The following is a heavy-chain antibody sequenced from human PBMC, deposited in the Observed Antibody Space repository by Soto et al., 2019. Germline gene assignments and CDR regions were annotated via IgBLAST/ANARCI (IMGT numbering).Heavy chain of an antibody. CDR2: SSYNGGT. CDR3: ARHRIEVVWRGFDF. V-gene: IGHV4-39*01. D-gene: IGHD3-10*01. Sequence: SKTLSVTCTLYTDYSSFTNSYWGWIRQPPGKGLQWIGSSSYNGGTFYNPSLKGRVVISFDTSKKQSSLQVTSVTAADTAVYFRARHRIEVVWRGFDFWGQGSPVTVSS. CDR1: TDYSSFTNSY. J-gene: IGHJ4*02.